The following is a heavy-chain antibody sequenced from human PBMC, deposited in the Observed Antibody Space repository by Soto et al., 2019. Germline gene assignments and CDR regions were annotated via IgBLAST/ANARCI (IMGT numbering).Heavy chain of an antibody. J-gene: IGHJ4*02. CDR3: AREPIVVVPAAMLTDY. D-gene: IGHD2-2*01. CDR1: GFTFSSYA. CDR2: ISSSSSYI. Sequence: GGSLRLSCAASGFTFSSYAMSWVRQAPGKGLEWVSSISSSSSYIYYADSVKGRFTISRDNAKNSLYLQMNSLRAEDTAVYYCAREPIVVVPAAMLTDYWGQGTLVTVSS. V-gene: IGHV3-21*01.